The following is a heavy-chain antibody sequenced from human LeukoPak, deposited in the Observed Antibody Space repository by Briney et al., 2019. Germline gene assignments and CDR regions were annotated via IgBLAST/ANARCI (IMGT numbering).Heavy chain of an antibody. CDR1: GYSISSGYY. Sequence: SETLSLTCTVSGYSISSGYYWGWIRQPPGKGLEWIGSIYHSGSTYYNPSLKSRVTISVDTSKNQFSLKLSSVTAADTAVYYCARDPTEVFLDYWGQGTLVTVSS. J-gene: IGHJ4*02. V-gene: IGHV4-38-2*02. CDR3: ARDPTEVFLDY. CDR2: IYHSGST.